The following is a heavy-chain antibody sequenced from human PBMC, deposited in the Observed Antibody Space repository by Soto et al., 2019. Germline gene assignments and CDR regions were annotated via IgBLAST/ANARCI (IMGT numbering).Heavy chain of an antibody. J-gene: IGHJ6*02. CDR1: GYSFTDYH. D-gene: IGHD2-8*01. CDR2: INPKSGGT. Sequence: GASVKVSCKASGYSFTDYHIHWVRQAPGQGLEWLGPINPKSGGTSTAQKFQGWVTMTTDTSISTASMELTRLTSDDTAIYYCARGDSTDCSNGVCSFFYNHDMDVWGQGTTVTVSS. CDR3: ARGDSTDCSNGVCSFFYNHDMDV. V-gene: IGHV1-2*04.